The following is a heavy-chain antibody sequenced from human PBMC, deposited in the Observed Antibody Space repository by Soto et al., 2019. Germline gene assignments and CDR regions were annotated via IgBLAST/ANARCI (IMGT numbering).Heavy chain of an antibody. D-gene: IGHD2-15*01. CDR2: INSDGSST. V-gene: IGHV3-74*01. Sequence: LGGSLRLSCAASGFTFSSYWMHWVRQAPGKGLVWVSRINSDGSSTSYADSVKGRFTISRDNAKNTLYLQMNSLRAEDTAVYYCARDDCSGGSCYSEAPDYWGQGTLVTVSS. CDR1: GFTFSSYW. J-gene: IGHJ4*02. CDR3: ARDDCSGGSCYSEAPDY.